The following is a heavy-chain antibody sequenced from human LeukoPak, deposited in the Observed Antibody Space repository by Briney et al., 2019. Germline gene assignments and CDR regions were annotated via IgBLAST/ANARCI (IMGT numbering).Heavy chain of an antibody. Sequence: SETLSLTCTVSGDSIIGYKYYWGWIRQPPGKGLEWLGSIYHRGSTYYNPSLQSRLTISVDTSKNLFSLRLTSVTAADTAVYYCARQGAVVRGYYYFSGMDVWGQGTTVAVSS. CDR1: GDSIIGYKYY. V-gene: IGHV4-39*01. D-gene: IGHD3-22*01. J-gene: IGHJ6*02. CDR3: ARQGAVVRGYYYFSGMDV. CDR2: IYHRGST.